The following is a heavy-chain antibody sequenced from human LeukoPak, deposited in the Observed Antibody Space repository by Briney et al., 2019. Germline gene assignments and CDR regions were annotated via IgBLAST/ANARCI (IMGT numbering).Heavy chain of an antibody. D-gene: IGHD6-19*01. Sequence: GGSLRLSCAASGFTFSSYAMSWVRHAPGKGLEWVSAISGSGGSTYYADSVKGRFTISRDNSKNTLYLQMNSLRAEDTAVYYCAKDSGWQWLVSWFDPWGLGTLVTVSS. V-gene: IGHV3-23*01. CDR2: ISGSGGST. CDR1: GFTFSSYA. CDR3: AKDSGWQWLVSWFDP. J-gene: IGHJ5*02.